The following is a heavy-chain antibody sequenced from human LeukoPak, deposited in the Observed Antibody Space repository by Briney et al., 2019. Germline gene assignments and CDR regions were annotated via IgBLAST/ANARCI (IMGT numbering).Heavy chain of an antibody. D-gene: IGHD3-16*01. CDR1: GFTFSTYG. CDR3: AKNGPDYIWGDYLDY. Sequence: PGGSLRLSCAASGFTFSTYGMHWVRQAPGKGLEWVAFMRYDGNNKYYADSVKGRFTISRDNSENMLYLEMKSLRPEDTAVCYCAKNGPDYIWGDYLDYWGQGTLVTVSS. J-gene: IGHJ4*02. V-gene: IGHV3-30*02. CDR2: MRYDGNNK.